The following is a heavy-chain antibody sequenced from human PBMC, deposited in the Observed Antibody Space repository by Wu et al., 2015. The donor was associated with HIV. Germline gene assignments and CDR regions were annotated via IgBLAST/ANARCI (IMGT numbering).Heavy chain of an antibody. V-gene: IGHV1-2*02. CDR3: ARDYLERLGWFDP. Sequence: QVQLVQSGADVKKPGASVKVSCKASGFAFIAYYIYWVRQPPGQGPEWMGWINPNTGGTKYAQKFEGRVTMTRDTSITTVYMELSGLTSDDTAVYYCARDYLERLGWFDPWGQGTLVTVSS. CDR2: INPNTGGT. CDR1: GFAFIAYY. J-gene: IGHJ5*02. D-gene: IGHD1-1*01.